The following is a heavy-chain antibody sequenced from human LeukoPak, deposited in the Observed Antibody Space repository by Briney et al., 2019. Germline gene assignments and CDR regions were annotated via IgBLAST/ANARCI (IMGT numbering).Heavy chain of an antibody. D-gene: IGHD3-10*01. V-gene: IGHV4-34*01. CDR1: GGSFSGYY. CDR3: ARGYGSGTDY. CDR2: INHSGST. J-gene: IGHJ4*02. Sequence: SETLSLTCAVYGGSFSGYYWSWIRQPPGKGLEWIGEINHSGSTNYDPSLKSRVTISVDTSKNQFSLKLSSVTAADTAVYYCARGYGSGTDYWGQGTLVTVFS.